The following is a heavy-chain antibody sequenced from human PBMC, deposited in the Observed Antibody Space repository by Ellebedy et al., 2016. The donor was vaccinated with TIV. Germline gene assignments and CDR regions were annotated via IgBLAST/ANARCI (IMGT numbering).Heavy chain of an antibody. CDR3: ARGGFYTWGTFDF. J-gene: IGHJ4*02. CDR1: GGSVSSGRYY. Sequence: SETLSLXXSVSGGSVSSGRYYWSWMRQPPGKGLEWIGYIYSSGATNYNPSLKSRVTVSADTSKNQFSLKVTSVTAADTAMYYCARGGFYTWGTFDFWGQGTLVTVSS. D-gene: IGHD3-16*01. CDR2: IYSSGAT. V-gene: IGHV4-61*01.